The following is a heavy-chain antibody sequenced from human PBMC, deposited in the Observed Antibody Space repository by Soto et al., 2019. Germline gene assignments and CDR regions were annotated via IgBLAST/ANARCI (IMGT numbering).Heavy chain of an antibody. Sequence: GTLRLSCTASGFTFSSYAMSWVRQAPGKGLEWVSAISGSGGSTYYADSVKGRFTISRDNSKNTLYLQMNSLRAEDTAVYYCAKEGYCSSTSCYDDYWGQGTLVTVSS. CDR2: ISGSGGST. D-gene: IGHD2-2*01. CDR3: AKEGYCSSTSCYDDY. V-gene: IGHV3-23*01. CDR1: GFTFSSYA. J-gene: IGHJ4*02.